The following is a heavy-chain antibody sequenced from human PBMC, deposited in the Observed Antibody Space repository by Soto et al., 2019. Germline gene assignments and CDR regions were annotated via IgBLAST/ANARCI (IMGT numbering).Heavy chain of an antibody. CDR3: ARDSSITMVRGVIIIDWFDP. CDR2: INPNRGGT. V-gene: IGHV1-2*02. CDR1: GYTFTGYY. J-gene: IGHJ5*02. Sequence: ASVKVSCKASGYTFTGYYMHWVRQAPGQGLEWMGWINPNRGGTNYAQKFQGRVTMTRDTSISTAYMELRRLRSDDTAVYYCARDSSITMVRGVIIIDWFDPWGQGTLVTVSS. D-gene: IGHD3-10*01.